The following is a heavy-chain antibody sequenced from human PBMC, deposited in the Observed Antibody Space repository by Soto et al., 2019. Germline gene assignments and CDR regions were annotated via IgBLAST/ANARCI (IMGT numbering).Heavy chain of an antibody. CDR3: ARYLSGQVVDH. V-gene: IGHV4-39*01. Sequence: SETLSLTCTVSGGSISISSYYWCWIRQSPGKGLEWIGSIYYSGSTYYNPSLKSRVTISVDTSKNQFSLKLSSVTAADTAVYYCARYLSGQVVDHWGQGSLVTVSS. CDR1: GGSISISSYY. CDR2: IYYSGST. J-gene: IGHJ4*02.